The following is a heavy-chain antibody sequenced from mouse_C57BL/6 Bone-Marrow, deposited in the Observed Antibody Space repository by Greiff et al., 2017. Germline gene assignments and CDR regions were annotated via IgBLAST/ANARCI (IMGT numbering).Heavy chain of an antibody. CDR1: GYTFTDYY. V-gene: IGHV1-19*01. CDR2: INPYNGGT. CDR3: AKRGDIYYDYDGAMDD. J-gene: IGHJ4*01. D-gene: IGHD2-4*01. Sequence: EVQLQQSGPVLVKPGASVKMSCKASGYTFTDYYMNWVKQSHGKSLEWIGVINPYNGGTSYNQKFKGKATLTVDKSSSTAYMEINSLTSENSAVYYCAKRGDIYYDYDGAMDDWGQGTSVTVSA.